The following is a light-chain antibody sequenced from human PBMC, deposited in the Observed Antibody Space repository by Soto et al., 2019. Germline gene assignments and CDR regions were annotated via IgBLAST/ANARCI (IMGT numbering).Light chain of an antibody. Sequence: HSAVTQPASVSGSPGQSITFSCTGTSSVLGGYNFVSWYQHHPGKAPKLMIYQVSNRPSGVSNRFSGSNSGNTASLTISGLQAEDEADYYCCSHTSSSPYVFGTGTKVTVL. CDR3: CSHTSSSPYV. CDR1: SSVLGGYNF. V-gene: IGLV2-14*01. CDR2: QVS. J-gene: IGLJ1*01.